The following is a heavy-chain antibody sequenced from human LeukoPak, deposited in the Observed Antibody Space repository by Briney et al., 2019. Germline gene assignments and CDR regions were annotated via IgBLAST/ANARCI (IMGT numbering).Heavy chain of an antibody. CDR2: IYPGDSDT. CDR3: ASRKKGMATAGFDY. J-gene: IGHJ4*02. CDR1: GYSFTSHW. D-gene: IGHD5-24*01. V-gene: IGHV5-51*01. Sequence: RGESLKISCKGSGYSFTSHWSGWVRQMPGKGLEWMGIIYPGDSDTRYSPSFQGQVTISAEKSISTAYLQWSSLKASDTALYYCASRKKGMATAGFDYWGQGTQVTVSS.